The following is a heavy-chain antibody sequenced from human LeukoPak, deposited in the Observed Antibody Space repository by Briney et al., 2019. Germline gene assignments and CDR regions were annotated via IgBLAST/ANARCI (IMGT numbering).Heavy chain of an antibody. D-gene: IGHD6-19*01. CDR3: ARGGAVAGLGPDY. J-gene: IGHJ4*02. CDR2: ISGSGGST. V-gene: IGHV3-23*01. CDR1: GFTFSSYA. Sequence: GGSLRLSCAASGFTFSSYAMIWVRQAPGKGLEWVSTISGSGGSTYYADSVKGRFTVSRDNSKNTLYLQMNSLRAEDTAVYYCARGGAVAGLGPDYWGQGTLVTVSS.